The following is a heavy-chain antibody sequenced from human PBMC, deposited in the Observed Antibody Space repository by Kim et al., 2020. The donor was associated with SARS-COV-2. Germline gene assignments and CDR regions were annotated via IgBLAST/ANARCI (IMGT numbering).Heavy chain of an antibody. CDR3: ARSAVEMATIDYGGLAVSLYYFDY. Sequence: GGSLGLSCAASGFTFSSYAMHWVRQAPGKGLEWVAVISYDGSNKYYADSVKGRFTISRDNSKNTLYLQMNSLRAEDTAVYYCARSAVEMATIDYGGLAVSLYYFDYWGQGTLVTVSS. V-gene: IGHV3-30-3*01. J-gene: IGHJ4*02. D-gene: IGHD5-12*01. CDR2: ISYDGSNK. CDR1: GFTFSSYA.